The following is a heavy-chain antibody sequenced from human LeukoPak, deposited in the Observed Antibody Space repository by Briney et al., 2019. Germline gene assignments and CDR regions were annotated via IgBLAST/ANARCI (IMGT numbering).Heavy chain of an antibody. CDR2: IYPGDSDT. Sequence: GESLKISCKGSGYSFTSYWIGWGRQMRGKGLEWMGIIYPGDSDTRYSPSFQGQVTISADKSISTAYLQWSSLKASDIAMYYCARHSPNLRWPSGDDAFDIWGQGTMVTVSS. J-gene: IGHJ3*02. CDR1: GYSFTSYW. D-gene: IGHD4-23*01. V-gene: IGHV5-51*01. CDR3: ARHSPNLRWPSGDDAFDI.